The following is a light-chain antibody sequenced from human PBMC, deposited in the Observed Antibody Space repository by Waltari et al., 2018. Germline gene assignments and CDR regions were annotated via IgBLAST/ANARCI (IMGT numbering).Light chain of an antibody. CDR2: WAS. Sequence: DIVMTQSPDSLAVSLGATATMNCKSSQTILHPNHKTYLAWYQQRPGHPPKLLFSWASTRESGVPDRFSGSGSGTDFTLTISNLQAEDVAVYYCQHYYGRPPHTFGRGTKLEIQ. CDR1: QTILHPNHKTY. V-gene: IGKV4-1*01. CDR3: QHYYGRPPHT. J-gene: IGKJ2*01.